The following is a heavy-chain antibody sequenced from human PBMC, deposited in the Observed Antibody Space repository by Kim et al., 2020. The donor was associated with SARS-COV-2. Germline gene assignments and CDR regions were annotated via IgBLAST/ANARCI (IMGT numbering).Heavy chain of an antibody. CDR2: IHASGRT. D-gene: IGHD6-19*01. CDR3: ARQVPGADRRFDY. Sequence: SETLSLICTVSGGSFSSYHWSWIRQSAGEGLEWIGRIHASGRTNYNPSLKSRLTMSVDTSKHQMSLKLSSVTAADTAMYYCARQVPGADRRFDYWGQGILVTVSS. J-gene: IGHJ4*02. V-gene: IGHV4-4*07. CDR1: GGSFSSYH.